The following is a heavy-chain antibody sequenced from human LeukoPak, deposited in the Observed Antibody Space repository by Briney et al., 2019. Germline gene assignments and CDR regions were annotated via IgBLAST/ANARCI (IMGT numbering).Heavy chain of an antibody. CDR2: IHGSGST. J-gene: IGHJ5*02. D-gene: IGHD3-10*01. Sequence: SETLSLTCTVSGGSITNYYWSWIRQPAGKGLECIGRIHGSGSTDYNPSLKSRVTISVDTSKNQFSLKLSSMTAADTAVYYCARGGVRGVIIKRLDPWGQGTLVTVSS. V-gene: IGHV4-4*07. CDR3: ARGGVRGVIIKRLDP. CDR1: GGSITNYY.